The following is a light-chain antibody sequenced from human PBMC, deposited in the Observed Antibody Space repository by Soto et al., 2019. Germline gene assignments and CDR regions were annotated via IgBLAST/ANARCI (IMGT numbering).Light chain of an antibody. CDR3: QSYDSSLSGWV. V-gene: IGLV1-40*01. Sequence: QSVLTQPPSVSGAPGQGVTISCTGSSSNIGAIYDVHWYQQLPGTAPKLLISGNSKRPSGVPDRFSGSKSGTSASLAITGLQAEDEADYYCQSYDSSLSGWVFGGGTKLTVL. J-gene: IGLJ3*02. CDR1: SSNIGAIYD. CDR2: GNS.